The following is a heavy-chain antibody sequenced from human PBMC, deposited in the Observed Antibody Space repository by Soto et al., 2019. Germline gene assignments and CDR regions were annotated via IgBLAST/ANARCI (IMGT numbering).Heavy chain of an antibody. CDR1: GFTFSSYS. CDR2: ISSSSSYI. Sequence: GGSLRLSCAASGFTFSSYSMNWVRQAPGKGLEWVSSISSSSSYIYYADSVKGRFTISRDNAKNSLYLQMNSLRAEDTAVYYCTRSITGFSYADTWGRGTLVTVSS. CDR3: TRSITGFSYADT. J-gene: IGHJ4*02. V-gene: IGHV3-21*01. D-gene: IGHD2-2*01.